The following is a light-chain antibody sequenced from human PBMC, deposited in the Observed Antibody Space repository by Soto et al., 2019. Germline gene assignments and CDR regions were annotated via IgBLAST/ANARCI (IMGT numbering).Light chain of an antibody. CDR3: QQYNSYPWT. Sequence: DIQMTQSPSTLSASVGDRVTITCRASQSISSWLAWYQQKPGKAPKLLSYKASSLESGVPSRFSGSRSGTEFTLTISSLQPDDFATYYCQQYNSYPWTFGQGTKVEIK. CDR1: QSISSW. V-gene: IGKV1-5*03. J-gene: IGKJ1*01. CDR2: KAS.